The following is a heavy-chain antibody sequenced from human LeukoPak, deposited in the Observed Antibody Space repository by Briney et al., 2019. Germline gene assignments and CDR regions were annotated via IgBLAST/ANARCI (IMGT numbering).Heavy chain of an antibody. CDR3: ARGPRVDGLDY. CDR2: IYYSGST. D-gene: IGHD5-24*01. J-gene: IGHJ4*02. Sequence: SETLSLTCTVSGGSISSSSYSWGWIRQPPGKGLEWIGSIYYSGSTYYNPSLKSRVTISVDTSKNQFSLKLSSVTAADTAVYYCARGPRVDGLDYWGQGTLVTVSS. CDR1: GGSISSSSYS. V-gene: IGHV4-39*01.